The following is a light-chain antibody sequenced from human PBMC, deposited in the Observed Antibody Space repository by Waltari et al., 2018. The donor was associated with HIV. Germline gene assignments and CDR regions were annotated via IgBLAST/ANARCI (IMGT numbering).Light chain of an antibody. J-gene: IGLJ1*01. CDR3: QVWDSSSAQLYV. V-gene: IGLV3-21*02. CDR1: NIERKS. Sequence: SYVLTQPPSVSVAPGQTARITCWGNNIERKSVHWYQQKPGQAPVLVVYDDSDRRSGIPERFSGSNSGNTATLTISRVEAGDEADYYCQVWDSSSAQLYVFGTGTKVTVL. CDR2: DDS.